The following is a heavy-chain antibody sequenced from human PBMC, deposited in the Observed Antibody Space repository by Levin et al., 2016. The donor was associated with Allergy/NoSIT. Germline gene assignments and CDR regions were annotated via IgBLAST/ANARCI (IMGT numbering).Heavy chain of an antibody. CDR3: ATTPVGAVLHGHAFDI. V-gene: IGHV4-4*07. Sequence: WIRQPPGKGLEWIGRIYTSGSTNYNPSLKSRVTMSVDTSKNQFSLKLSSVTAADTAVYYCATTPVGAVLHGHAFDIWGQGTMVTVSS. D-gene: IGHD1-26*01. CDR2: IYTSGST. J-gene: IGHJ3*02.